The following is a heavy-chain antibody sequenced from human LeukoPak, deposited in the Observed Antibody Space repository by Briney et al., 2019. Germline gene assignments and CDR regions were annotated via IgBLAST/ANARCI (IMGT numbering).Heavy chain of an antibody. J-gene: IGHJ3*02. D-gene: IGHD3-22*01. Sequence: PSETLSLTCTVSGGSISSSSYYWGWIRQPPGKGLEWIGSIYYSGSTYYNPSLKSRVTISVDTSKNQFSLKLSSVAAADTAVYYCARCLWYYDSSGYYYSDAFDIWGQGTMVTVSS. V-gene: IGHV4-39*07. CDR3: ARCLWYYDSSGYYYSDAFDI. CDR1: GGSISSSSYY. CDR2: IYYSGST.